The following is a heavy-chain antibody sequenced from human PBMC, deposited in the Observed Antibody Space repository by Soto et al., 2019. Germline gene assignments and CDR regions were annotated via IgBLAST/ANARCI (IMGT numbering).Heavy chain of an antibody. CDR1: GDSININTYY. J-gene: IGHJ3*02. Sequence: QEQLQESGPSLLKPSETLSLTCAVSGDSININTYYWDWIRQSPGKGLEWIGSVYYSGTTYYNPSLKSRVTISIDTSKSQFSLMLTSLTAADTAIYFWARHNQYYSSSVDIWGRGRLVTVAS. CDR3: ARHNQYYSSSVDI. V-gene: IGHV4-39*01. D-gene: IGHD2-2*01. CDR2: VYYSGTT.